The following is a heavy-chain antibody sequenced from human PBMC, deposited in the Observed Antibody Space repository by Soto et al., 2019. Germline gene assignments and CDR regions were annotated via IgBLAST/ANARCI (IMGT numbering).Heavy chain of an antibody. V-gene: IGHV5-51*01. CDR3: ATWRGSSWFDH. D-gene: IGHD6-13*01. CDR2: IFSSDSNA. CDR1: GYSFSTYS. J-gene: IGHJ5*02. Sequence: PGESLKISCKGSGYSFSTYSIGWVRQMPGKGLEWMGNIFSSDSNARYSPSFQGQVTISVDRSINTAFLQWSSLKASDTAMYYCATWRGSSWFDHWGQGTLVTVSS.